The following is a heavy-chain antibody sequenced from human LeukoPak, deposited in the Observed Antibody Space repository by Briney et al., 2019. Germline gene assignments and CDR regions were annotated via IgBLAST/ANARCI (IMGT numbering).Heavy chain of an antibody. J-gene: IGHJ3*02. Sequence: PGGSLRLSCAASGFTFSSYWMTWVRQAPGKGLEWVANIKQDGSDKYYMDSVRGRFTISRDNAKNSLYLQMNSLRVEDTAVYYCARDVEMYSSTWSDASDIWGQGTMVTVSS. CDR3: ARDVEMYSSTWSDASDI. V-gene: IGHV3-7*01. D-gene: IGHD6-13*01. CDR2: IKQDGSDK. CDR1: GFTFSSYW.